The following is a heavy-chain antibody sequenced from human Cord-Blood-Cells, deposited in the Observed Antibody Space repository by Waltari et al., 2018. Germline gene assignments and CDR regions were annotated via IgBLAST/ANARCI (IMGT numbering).Heavy chain of an antibody. CDR2: IYYSGST. CDR1: GSSLRCSSYY. Sequence: QLQLQESGPGLVKPSETLSPTCTVSGSSLRCSSYYRGWIRQPPGKGLEWIGSIYYSGSTYYNPSLKSRVTISVDTSKNQFSLKLSSVTAADTAVYYCARPRGSYYAFDIWGQGTMVTVSS. J-gene: IGHJ3*02. D-gene: IGHD1-26*01. CDR3: ARPRGSYYAFDI. V-gene: IGHV4-39*01.